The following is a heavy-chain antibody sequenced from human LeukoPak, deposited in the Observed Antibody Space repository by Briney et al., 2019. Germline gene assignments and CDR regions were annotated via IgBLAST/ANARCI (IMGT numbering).Heavy chain of an antibody. D-gene: IGHD3-10*01. CDR3: AKDMRTYYYGSGTKTPKYSGMNV. V-gene: IGHV3-43*02. CDR2: ISGDGDGT. Sequence: GGSLRLSCAASGFTFDDFAMHWVRQAPGKGLEWVSLISGDGDGTYYADSVRGRFTISRDNSANSVYLQMSSLRTEDTALYYCAKDMRTYYYGSGTKTPKYSGMNVWGQGTTVTVSS. J-gene: IGHJ6*02. CDR1: GFTFDDFA.